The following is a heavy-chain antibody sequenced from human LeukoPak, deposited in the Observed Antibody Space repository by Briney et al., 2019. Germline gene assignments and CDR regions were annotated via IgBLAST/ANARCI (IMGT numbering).Heavy chain of an antibody. Sequence: ESLRISCKGSGYSFTNYGISWVRQMPGKGLEWMGRIDPSDSYSNYGPSFQGHVTISADRSISTAYLQWRSLKASDTAMYYCARQLDYYDKRDYWGQGTLVTVAS. CDR3: ARQLDYYDKRDY. D-gene: IGHD3-22*01. J-gene: IGHJ4*02. CDR1: GYSFTNYG. CDR2: IDPSDSYS. V-gene: IGHV5-10-1*01.